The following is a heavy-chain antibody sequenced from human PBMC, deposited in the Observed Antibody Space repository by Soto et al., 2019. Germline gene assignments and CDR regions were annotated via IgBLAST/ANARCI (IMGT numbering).Heavy chain of an antibody. CDR1: GYSISSGYY. V-gene: IGHV4-38-2*02. Sequence: PSETLSLTCAVSGYSISSGYYWGWIRQPPGKGLEWIGSIYHSGSTYYNPSLKSRVTISVDTSKNQFSLKLISVTAADTAVYYCARDGAFWSCRFYYYGMDVWGQGTTVTVSS. J-gene: IGHJ6*02. CDR3: ARDGAFWSCRFYYYGMDV. D-gene: IGHD3-3*01. CDR2: IYHSGST.